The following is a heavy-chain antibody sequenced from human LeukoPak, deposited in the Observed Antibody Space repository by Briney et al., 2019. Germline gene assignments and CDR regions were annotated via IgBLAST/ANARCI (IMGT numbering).Heavy chain of an antibody. V-gene: IGHV4-4*07. CDR2: LYTSGST. CDR3: ARDGGVGAQYYFDY. Sequence: SETLSLTCSVSGGSISSYHWSWIRQPAGKGLEWIGRLYTSGSTNYNPSLKSRVTMSVDTSKNQFSLKLSSVTAAGTAVYYCARDGGVGAQYYFDYWGQGTLVTVSS. CDR1: GGSISSYH. D-gene: IGHD1-26*01. J-gene: IGHJ4*02.